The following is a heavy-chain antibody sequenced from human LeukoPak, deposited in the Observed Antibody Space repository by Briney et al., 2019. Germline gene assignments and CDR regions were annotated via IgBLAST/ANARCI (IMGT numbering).Heavy chain of an antibody. CDR1: GFTFSSYT. Sequence: PGGSLRLSCAASGFTFSSYTMNWVRQAPGKGLEWVSSISRGSDNIYYADSVKGRFTISRDNARNSLYLLMNSLRAEDTAVYYCARGGRSTYFDWSPDYWGQGTLVTVSS. V-gene: IGHV3-21*01. CDR3: ARGGRSTYFDWSPDY. J-gene: IGHJ4*02. D-gene: IGHD3-9*01. CDR2: ISRGSDNI.